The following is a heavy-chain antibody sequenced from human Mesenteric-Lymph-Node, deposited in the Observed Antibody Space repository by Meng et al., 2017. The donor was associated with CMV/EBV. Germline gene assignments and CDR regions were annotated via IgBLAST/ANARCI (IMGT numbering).Heavy chain of an antibody. D-gene: IGHD1-1*01. CDR1: GYSFRTYG. CDR3: ARELGLQNWNDEKWFDP. V-gene: IGHV1-69*05. J-gene: IGHJ5*02. Sequence: SVKVSCKASGYSFRTYGITWVRQAPGQGLEWMGGSIPIFGTAKYAQKFRGRVTITTDESSNTAYMDLNSLTSDDTAVYYCARELGLQNWNDEKWFDPWGQGTPVTVSS. CDR2: SIPIFGTA.